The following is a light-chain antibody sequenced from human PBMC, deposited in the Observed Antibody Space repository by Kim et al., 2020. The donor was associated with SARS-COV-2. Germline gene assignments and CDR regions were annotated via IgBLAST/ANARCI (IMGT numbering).Light chain of an antibody. CDR2: GKI. V-gene: IGLV3-19*01. J-gene: IGLJ3*02. CDR3: NSRDSSGNHLV. CDR1: SLRRYY. Sequence: SSELTQDPAVSVALGQTVRITCQGDSLRRYYASWYQQKPGQAPILVIYGKINRPSGIPDRFSGSNSGNTASLTITGAQAEDEADYYCNSRDSSGNHLVFGGGTQLTVL.